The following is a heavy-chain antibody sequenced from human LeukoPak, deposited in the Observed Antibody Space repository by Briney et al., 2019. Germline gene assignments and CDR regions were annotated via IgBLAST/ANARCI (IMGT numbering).Heavy chain of an antibody. CDR3: AGESALNGNDY. V-gene: IGHV3-48*04. J-gene: IGHJ4*02. Sequence: GGSLRLSCAASGFTFSSYSMNWVRQAPGKGLEWVSYISSSSSTIYYADSVKGRFTISRDNAKNSLYLQMNSLRAEDTAVYYCAGESALNGNDYWGQGTLVTVSS. CDR1: GFTFSSYS. CDR2: ISSSSSTI.